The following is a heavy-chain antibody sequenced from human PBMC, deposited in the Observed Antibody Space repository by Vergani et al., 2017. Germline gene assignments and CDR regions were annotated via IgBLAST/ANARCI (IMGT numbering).Heavy chain of an antibody. CDR1: GFTFSSYA. CDR2: ISGSGGST. CDR3: AKSASLNVVVVAPNDAFDI. V-gene: IGHV3-23*01. J-gene: IGHJ3*02. Sequence: EVQLLESGGGLVQPGGSLRLSCAASGFTFSSYAMSWVRQAPGKGLEWVSAISGSGGSTYYADSVKGRFTISRDNSKNTLYLQMNSLRAEDTAVYYCAKSASLNVVVVAPNDAFDIWGQGTMVTVSS. D-gene: IGHD2-15*01.